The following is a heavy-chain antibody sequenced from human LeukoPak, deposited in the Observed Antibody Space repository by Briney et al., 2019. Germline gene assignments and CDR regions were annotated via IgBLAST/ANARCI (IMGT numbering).Heavy chain of an antibody. CDR3: ARDATYPIAIGDY. V-gene: IGHV3-48*01. CDR1: GFTFSSYS. CDR2: ISSSSSTI. D-gene: IGHD2-21*01. J-gene: IGHJ4*02. Sequence: PGGSLRLSCAASGFTFSSYSMNWVRQAPGKGLEWVSYISSSSSTIYYADSVKGRFTISRDNAKNSLYLQMNSLRAEDTAVYYCARDATYPIAIGDYWGQGTLVTVSS.